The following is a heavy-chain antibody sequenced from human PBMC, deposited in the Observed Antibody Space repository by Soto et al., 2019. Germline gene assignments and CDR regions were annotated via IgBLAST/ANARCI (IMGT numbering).Heavy chain of an antibody. CDR2: IYSGGST. V-gene: IGHV3-53*02. J-gene: IGHJ6*02. CDR1: GFTVSSNY. CDR3: AREPPATRHGMDV. Sequence: EVQLVETGGGLIQPGGSLRLSCAASGFTVSSNYMSWVRQAPGKGLEWVAVIYSGGSTYYADSVRGGLTISSDNSKNTLYLQMKSLRPETTAVYYCAREPPATRHGMDVWGQGTTVTVSS.